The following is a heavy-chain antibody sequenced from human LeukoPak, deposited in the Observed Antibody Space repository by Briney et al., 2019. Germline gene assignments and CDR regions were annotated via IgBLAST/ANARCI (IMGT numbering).Heavy chain of an antibody. CDR2: INPNSGGT. D-gene: IGHD3-16*01. J-gene: IGHJ1*01. Sequence: GASVKVSCKASGYTFTGYYIHWVRQAPGQGLEWMGWINPNSGGTNYAQKFQGRVTLTRDTSISTAYMELSRLRPDDTAIYYCARSQFLTTNSGAWGFQPWGQGTLVTVSS. V-gene: IGHV1-2*02. CDR1: GYTFTGYY. CDR3: ARSQFLTTNSGAWGFQP.